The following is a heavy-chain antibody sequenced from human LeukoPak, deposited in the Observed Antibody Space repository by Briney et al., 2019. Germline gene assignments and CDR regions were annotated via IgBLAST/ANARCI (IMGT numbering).Heavy chain of an antibody. Sequence: GGSLRLSCGASGFTFSSYAMSWVRQAPGKGLEWVSAISSRGGSTYYADSVKGRFTISRDNSKDTLYLQMNSLRAEDTAVYYCAKDPSQYCGVDCYFDYWGQGTLVTVSS. V-gene: IGHV3-23*01. J-gene: IGHJ4*02. CDR2: ISSRGGST. D-gene: IGHD2-21*02. CDR3: AKDPSQYCGVDCYFDY. CDR1: GFTFSSYA.